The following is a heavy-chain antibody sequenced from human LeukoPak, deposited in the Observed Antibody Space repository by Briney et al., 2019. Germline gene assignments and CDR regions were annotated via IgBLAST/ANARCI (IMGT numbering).Heavy chain of an antibody. CDR3: ARVRFGELLF. CDR2: INTNSGGT. Sequence: GTSVKVSCKASGNTFTSYYMHWVRQAPGQGLEWMGWINTNSGGTNYAQKFHGRVTMTRDTSISTAYMELSRLRSDETAVYYCARVRFGELLFWGQGTLVTVSS. CDR1: GNTFTSYY. V-gene: IGHV1-2*02. J-gene: IGHJ4*02. D-gene: IGHD3-10*01.